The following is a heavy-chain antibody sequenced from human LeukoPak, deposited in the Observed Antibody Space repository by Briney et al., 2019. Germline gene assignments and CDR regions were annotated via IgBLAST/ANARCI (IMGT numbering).Heavy chain of an antibody. D-gene: IGHD3-22*01. Sequence: PGGSLRLSCAASGFTVSSNYMSWVRQAPGKGLEWVSVIYSGGSTYYADSVKGRFTISRDNSKNTLYLQMNSLRAEDTAVYYCARDRQGYYYDSSGYYSDYWGQGTLVTVSS. CDR2: IYSGGST. CDR1: GFTVSSNY. CDR3: ARDRQGYYYDSSGYYSDY. J-gene: IGHJ4*02. V-gene: IGHV3-66*01.